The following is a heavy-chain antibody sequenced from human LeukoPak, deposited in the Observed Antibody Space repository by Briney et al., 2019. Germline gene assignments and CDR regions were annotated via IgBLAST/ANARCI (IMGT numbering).Heavy chain of an antibody. Sequence: SETLSLTCAVYGGSFSGYYWSWIRQPPGKGLEWIGEINHSGSTNYNPSLKSRVTISVDTSKNQFSLKLSSVTAADTAVYYCARATMVRPSGMDVWGRGTLVTVSS. CDR2: INHSGST. J-gene: IGHJ2*01. D-gene: IGHD3-10*01. CDR1: GGSFSGYY. CDR3: ARATMVRPSGMDV. V-gene: IGHV4-34*01.